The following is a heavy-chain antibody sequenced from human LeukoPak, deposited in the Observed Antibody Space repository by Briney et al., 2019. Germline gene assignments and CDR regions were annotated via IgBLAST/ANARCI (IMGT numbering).Heavy chain of an antibody. Sequence: GGSLRLSCAASEFTFDKYWMHWVRQAPGKGLVWVSRINGDGTITSYADSVKGAFIISRDNAKNTLYLQVSSLRAEDTAVYYCATGNYYDSRGYYTFGYWGQGTLVTVSS. J-gene: IGHJ4*02. CDR2: INGDGTIT. V-gene: IGHV3-74*01. CDR1: EFTFDKYW. CDR3: ATGNYYDSRGYYTFGY. D-gene: IGHD3-22*01.